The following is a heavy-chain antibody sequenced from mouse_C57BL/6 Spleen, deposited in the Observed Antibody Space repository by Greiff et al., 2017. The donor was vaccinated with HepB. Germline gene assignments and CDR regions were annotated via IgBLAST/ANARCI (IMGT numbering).Heavy chain of an antibody. CDR2: IDPETGGT. D-gene: IGHD4-1*01. V-gene: IGHV1-15*01. J-gene: IGHJ4*01. CDR3: TGVGPLTGVYYYAMDY. CDR1: GYTFTDYE. Sequence: QVQLQQSGAELVRPGASVTLSCKASGYTFTDYEMHWVKQTPVHGLEWIGAIDPETGGTAYNQKFKGKAILTADKSSSTAYMELRSLTSEDSAVYYCTGVGPLTGVYYYAMDYWGQGTSVTVSS.